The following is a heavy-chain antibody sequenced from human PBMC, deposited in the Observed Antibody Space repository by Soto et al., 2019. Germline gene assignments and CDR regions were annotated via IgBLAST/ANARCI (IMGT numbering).Heavy chain of an antibody. CDR2: INHSGST. CDR3: GRGDLYARGSVYFAY. Sequence: SETLSLTCAVYGGSFSGYYWSWIRQPPGKGLEWIGEINHSGSTNYNPSLKSRVTISVDTSKNQFSLKLSSVTAADTAVYYCGRGDLYARGSVYFAYWGQETLVTASS. D-gene: IGHD3-22*01. J-gene: IGHJ4*02. V-gene: IGHV4-34*01. CDR1: GGSFSGYY.